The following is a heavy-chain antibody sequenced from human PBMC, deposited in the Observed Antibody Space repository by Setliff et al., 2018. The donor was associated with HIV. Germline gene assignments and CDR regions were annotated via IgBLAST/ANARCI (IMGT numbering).Heavy chain of an antibody. Sequence: SETLSLTCTVSGGSISSSSYYWGWIRQPPGKGLEWIGNIYYSGSTYYNPSLKSRVTISVDTSKNQFSLKLSAVTAADTAVYYCARATPGYNYGSRHAFDIWGQGTMVTVSS. J-gene: IGHJ3*02. D-gene: IGHD5-18*01. V-gene: IGHV4-39*07. CDR3: ARATPGYNYGSRHAFDI. CDR2: IYYSGST. CDR1: GGSISSSSYY.